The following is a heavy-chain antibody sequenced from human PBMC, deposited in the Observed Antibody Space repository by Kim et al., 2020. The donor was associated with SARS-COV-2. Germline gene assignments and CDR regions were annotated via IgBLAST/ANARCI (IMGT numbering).Heavy chain of an antibody. J-gene: IGHJ4*02. CDR3: ARDSCIAVAWYYFDY. Sequence: ASVKVSCKASGYTFTSYAMNWVRQAPGQGLEWMGWINTNTGNPTYAQGFPGRFVFSLDTSVSTAYLQISSLKAEDTAVYYCARDSCIAVAWYYFDYWGQGTLVTVSS. CDR2: INTNTGNP. D-gene: IGHD6-19*01. CDR1: GYTFTSYA. V-gene: IGHV7-4-1*02.